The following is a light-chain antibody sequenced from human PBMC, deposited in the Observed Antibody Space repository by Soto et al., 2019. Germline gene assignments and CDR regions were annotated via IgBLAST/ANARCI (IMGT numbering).Light chain of an antibody. J-gene: IGLJ3*02. CDR3: QSYDSSLSGSV. Sequence: QSVLTQPPSVSGAAGQRVTISCTGSSSNIGAGYDVHWYQQLPGTAPKLLIYSNNNRPSGVPDRFSGSKSGTSASLAITGLQAEDEADYYGQSYDSSLSGSVFGGGNKLTVL. CDR1: SSNIGAGYD. CDR2: SNN. V-gene: IGLV1-40*01.